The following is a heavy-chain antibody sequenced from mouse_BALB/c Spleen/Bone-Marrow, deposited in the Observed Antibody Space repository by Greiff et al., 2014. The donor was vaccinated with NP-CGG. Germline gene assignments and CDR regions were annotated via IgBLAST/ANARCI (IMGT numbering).Heavy chain of an antibody. CDR3: ARHEDYGSSYYYAMDY. Sequence: QVQLQQPGAELVKPGASVKLSCKVSGYTFTEYIIHWVKQRSGQGLEWIGWFYPGSGSIKYNEKFKDKATLTADKSSSTVYMELSRLTSEDSAVYFCARHEDYGSSYYYAMDYWGQGTSVTVSS. J-gene: IGHJ4*01. CDR1: GYTFTEYI. D-gene: IGHD1-1*01. V-gene: IGHV1-62-2*01. CDR2: FYPGSGSI.